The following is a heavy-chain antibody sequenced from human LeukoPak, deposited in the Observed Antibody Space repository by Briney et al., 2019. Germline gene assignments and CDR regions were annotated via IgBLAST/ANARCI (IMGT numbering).Heavy chain of an antibody. CDR2: ISGSGGST. CDR3: AKDGHGSGSYYYFDY. D-gene: IGHD3-10*01. Sequence: TGGSLRLSCAASGFTFSTFGMHWVRQAPGKGLEWVSAISGSGGSTYYADSVKGRFTISRDNSKNTLYLQMNSLRAEDTAVYYCAKDGHGSGSYYYFDYWGQGTLVTVSS. CDR1: GFTFSTFG. V-gene: IGHV3-23*01. J-gene: IGHJ4*02.